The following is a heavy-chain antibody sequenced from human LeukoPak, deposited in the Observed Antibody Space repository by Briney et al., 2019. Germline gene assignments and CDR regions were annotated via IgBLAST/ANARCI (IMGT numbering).Heavy chain of an antibody. V-gene: IGHV3-74*01. CDR1: GFTLSSYT. Sequence: GGSLRLSCAASGFTLSSYTMYWVRQAPGRGLVWVARFTSDGNSMTYADFVKGRFTVSRDIAKNTLYLQMSSLRAEDTAVYYCARAQVGTPTDCWGQGTLVTVSS. CDR2: FTSDGNSM. CDR3: ARAQVGTPTDC. D-gene: IGHD1-26*01. J-gene: IGHJ4*02.